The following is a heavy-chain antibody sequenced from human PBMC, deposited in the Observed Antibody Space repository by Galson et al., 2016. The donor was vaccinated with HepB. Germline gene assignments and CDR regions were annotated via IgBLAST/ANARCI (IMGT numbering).Heavy chain of an antibody. D-gene: IGHD6-19*01. CDR2: ISGSGANT. J-gene: IGHJ4*02. CDR3: AKDRRQWLDSDIDY. Sequence: SLRLSCAASGFTFTIYAMTWVRQAPGKALEWVSAISGSGANTYYADSVKGRFTISRDNSKNTLYLQMNSLRAEDTAIYYCAKDRRQWLDSDIDYWGQGILVTVSS. CDR1: GFTFTIYA. V-gene: IGHV3-23*01.